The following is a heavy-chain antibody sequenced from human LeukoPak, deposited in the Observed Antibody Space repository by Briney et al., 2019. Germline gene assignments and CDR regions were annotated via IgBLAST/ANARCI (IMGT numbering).Heavy chain of an antibody. CDR2: IKRTPDGGTT. Sequence: PGGSLRLSCTTSGLNFGAHGMGWFRQAPGKGLEWVAFIKRTPDGGTTEYAASVKGRFTISRDDSKSIAYLQMNSLKTEDAGLYYCTRGLGYTYGWSNWGQGTLVTVPS. CDR1: GLNFGAHG. V-gene: IGHV3-49*03. J-gene: IGHJ4*02. CDR3: TRGLGYTYGWSN. D-gene: IGHD5-18*01.